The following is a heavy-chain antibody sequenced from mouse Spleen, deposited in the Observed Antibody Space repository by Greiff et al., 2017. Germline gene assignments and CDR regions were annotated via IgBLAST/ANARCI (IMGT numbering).Heavy chain of an antibody. V-gene: IGHV1-72*01. J-gene: IGHJ2*02. CDR3: ARGGITTVVATWVFDY. CDR1: GYTFTSYW. Sequence: QVQLKQPGAELVKPGASVKLSCKASGYTFTSYWMHWVKQRPGRGLEWIGRIDPNSGGTKYNEKFKSKATLTVDKPSSTAYMQLSSLTSEDSAVYYCARGGITTVVATWVFDYWGQGTSLTVSS. D-gene: IGHD1-1*01. CDR2: IDPNSGGT.